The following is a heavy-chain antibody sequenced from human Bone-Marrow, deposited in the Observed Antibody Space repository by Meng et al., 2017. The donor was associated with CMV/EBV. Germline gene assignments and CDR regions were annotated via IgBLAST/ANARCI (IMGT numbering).Heavy chain of an antibody. D-gene: IGHD6-19*01. CDR3: ARQRYSSGWKTFDY. V-gene: IGHV3-7*01. CDR2: IKQDEGEK. Sequence: TSGFTFSSYWMSWVRQAPGKGLEWVANIKQDEGEKYYVDSVKGRFTISRDNAKNSLYLQMNSLRADDTAIYYCARQRYSSGWKTFDYWGQGTLVTVSS. CDR1: GFTFSSYW. J-gene: IGHJ4*02.